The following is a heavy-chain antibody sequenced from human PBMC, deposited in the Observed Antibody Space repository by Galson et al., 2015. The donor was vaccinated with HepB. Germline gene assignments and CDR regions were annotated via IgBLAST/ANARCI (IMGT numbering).Heavy chain of an antibody. V-gene: IGHV1-18*04. D-gene: IGHD3-10*01. Sequence: SVKVSCKASGYTFTSYGISWVRQAPGQGLEWMGWISAYNGNTNYAQKLQGRVTMTTDTSTSTAYMELRSLRSDDTAVYYCARDSRSYHNWDWSYWGQGTLVTVSS. CDR1: GYTFTSYG. J-gene: IGHJ4*02. CDR2: ISAYNGNT. CDR3: ARDSRSYHNWDWSY.